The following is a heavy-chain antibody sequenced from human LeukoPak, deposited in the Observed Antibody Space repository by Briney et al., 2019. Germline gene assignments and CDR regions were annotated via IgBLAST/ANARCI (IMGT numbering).Heavy chain of an antibody. CDR1: GFTFSSYW. CDR2: IKQDGSEK. Sequence: GGSLRPSCAASGFTFSSYWMSWVRQAPGKGLEWVANIKQDGSEKYYVDSVKGRFTISRDNAKNSLYLQMNSLRAEDTAVYYCARAPPHDVLLWFGEFDYWGQGTLVTVSS. V-gene: IGHV3-7*01. D-gene: IGHD3-10*01. J-gene: IGHJ4*02. CDR3: ARAPPHDVLLWFGEFDY.